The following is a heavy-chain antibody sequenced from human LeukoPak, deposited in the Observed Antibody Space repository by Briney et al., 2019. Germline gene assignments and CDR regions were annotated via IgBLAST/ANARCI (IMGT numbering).Heavy chain of an antibody. J-gene: IGHJ3*02. Sequence: GASVKVSCKASGYTFTTYYMHWVRQAPGQGLEWMGWINPNSGGTNYAQKFQGWVTMTRDTSISTAYMELSRLRSDDTAVYYCARSTVLDAFDIWGQGTMVTVSS. CDR3: ARSTVLDAFDI. CDR1: GYTFTTYY. D-gene: IGHD4-11*01. V-gene: IGHV1-2*04. CDR2: INPNSGGT.